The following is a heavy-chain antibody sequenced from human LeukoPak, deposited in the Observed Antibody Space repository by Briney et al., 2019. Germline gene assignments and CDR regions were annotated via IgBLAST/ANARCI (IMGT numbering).Heavy chain of an antibody. CDR3: VRHRRDGYNYFDY. CDR1: GGSISTYY. CDR2: IYYSGST. J-gene: IGHJ4*02. Sequence: SETLSLTCTVSGGSISTYYWGWIRQPPGKGLEWIGNIYYSGSTYYNPSLKSRVTISVDMSKNQFSLKLSSVTAADTAVFYCVRHRRDGYNYFDYWGQGTLVTVSS. D-gene: IGHD5-24*01. V-gene: IGHV4-39*01.